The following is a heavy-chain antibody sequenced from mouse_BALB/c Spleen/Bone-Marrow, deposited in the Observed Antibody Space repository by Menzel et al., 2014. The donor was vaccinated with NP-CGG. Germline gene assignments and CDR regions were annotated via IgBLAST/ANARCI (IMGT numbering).Heavy chain of an antibody. CDR1: GFSLTSYG. CDR3: ARNGNFYAMDY. V-gene: IGHV2-6-1*01. CDR2: IWSDGST. D-gene: IGHD2-1*01. J-gene: IGHJ4*01. Sequence: QVQLKQSGPGLVAPSQSLSIPCTISGFSLTSYGVHWVRQPPGKGLEWLVVIWSDGSTTYNSALKSRLSISKDNSKSQVFLKMNSLQTDDTAMYYCARNGNFYAMDYWGQGTSVTVSP.